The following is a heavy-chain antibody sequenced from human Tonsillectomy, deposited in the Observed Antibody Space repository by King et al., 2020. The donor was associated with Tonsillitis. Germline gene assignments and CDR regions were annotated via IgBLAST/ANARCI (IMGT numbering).Heavy chain of an antibody. V-gene: IGHV4-59*01. Sequence: QVQLQESGPGLVKPSETLSLTCTVSGGSISSYYWSWIRQPPGKGLEWIGYIYYSGSTNYNPSLKSRVTISVDTSKNQFSLKLSSVTSADTAVYYCARSTPRAVAGTNRFQWFDPWGQGTLVTVSS. CDR1: GGSISSYY. CDR3: ARSTPRAVAGTNRFQWFDP. D-gene: IGHD6-19*01. CDR2: IYYSGST. J-gene: IGHJ5*02.